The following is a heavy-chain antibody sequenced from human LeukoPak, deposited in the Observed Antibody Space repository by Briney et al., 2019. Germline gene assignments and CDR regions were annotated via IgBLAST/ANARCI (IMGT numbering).Heavy chain of an antibody. V-gene: IGHV1-8*01. D-gene: IGHD2-15*01. Sequence: ASVKVSCKASGYTFTSYDINWVRQATGQGLEWMGWMNPNSGNTGYAQKFQGRVTMTRNTSMSTAYMELSSLRSEDTAVYYCARVCSGGSCYSTFDAFDIWGQGTMVTVSS. J-gene: IGHJ3*02. CDR3: ARVCSGGSCYSTFDAFDI. CDR1: GYTFTSYD. CDR2: MNPNSGNT.